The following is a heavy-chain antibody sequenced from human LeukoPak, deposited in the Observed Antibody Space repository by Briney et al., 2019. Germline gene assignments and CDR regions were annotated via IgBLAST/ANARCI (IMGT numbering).Heavy chain of an antibody. V-gene: IGHV4-59*01. CDR3: ARVLPPFCSGGSCYSAYFDY. CDR2: IYYSGST. Sequence: SETLSLTCTVSGGSISSYYWSWIRQPPGKGLEWIGYIYYSGSTNYNPSPKSRVTISVDTSKNQFSLKLSSVTAADTAVYYCARVLPPFCSGGSCYSAYFDYWGQGTLVTVSS. D-gene: IGHD2-15*01. J-gene: IGHJ4*02. CDR1: GGSISSYY.